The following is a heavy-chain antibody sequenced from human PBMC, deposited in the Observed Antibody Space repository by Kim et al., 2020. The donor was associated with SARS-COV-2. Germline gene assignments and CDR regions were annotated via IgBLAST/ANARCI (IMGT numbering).Heavy chain of an antibody. J-gene: IGHJ3*02. CDR3: ARWGVGATKGAFDN. Sequence: GGSLRLSCAASGFTFSDYYMSWIRQAPRKGLEWVSYISSSGSTIYYADSVKGRFTISRDNAKNSLYLQMNSLRAEDTAVDYCARWGVGATKGAFDNWGQGTMVTVSS. V-gene: IGHV3-11*01. D-gene: IGHD1-26*01. CDR2: ISSSGSTI. CDR1: GFTFSDYY.